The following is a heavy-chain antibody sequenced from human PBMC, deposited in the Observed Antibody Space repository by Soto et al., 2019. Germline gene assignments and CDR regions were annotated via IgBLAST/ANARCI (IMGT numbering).Heavy chain of an antibody. CDR2: ISGTSGNA. V-gene: IGHV1-18*01. CDR3: AIEMAGLGGEYDY. D-gene: IGHD3-16*01. J-gene: IGHJ4*02. CDR1: GYTFTKYG. Sequence: QVQLVQSGAEVKNPGASVKVSCKSSGYTFTKYGVGWVRQAPGQGLEWMGWISGTSGNANYAEKVQGRITLTTDTSTSTAYIELRSLSSNDTAVDYCAIEMAGLGGEYDYWGQGTLVTVSS.